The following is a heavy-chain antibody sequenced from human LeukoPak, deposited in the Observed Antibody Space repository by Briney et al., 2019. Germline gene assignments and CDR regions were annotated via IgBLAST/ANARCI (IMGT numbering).Heavy chain of an antibody. D-gene: IGHD6-13*01. J-gene: IGHJ6*03. CDR3: ARYFGYSSSQYYYYYYMDV. V-gene: IGHV4-39*07. Sequence: PSETLSLTCTVSGGSISTSNYYWGWIRQPPGKGLEWIGNIFYSGSTYYSPSLKSRVTISVDTSKNQFSLKLSSVTAADTAVYYCARYFGYSSSQYYYYYYMDVWGKGTTVTVSS. CDR2: IFYSGST. CDR1: GGSISTSNYY.